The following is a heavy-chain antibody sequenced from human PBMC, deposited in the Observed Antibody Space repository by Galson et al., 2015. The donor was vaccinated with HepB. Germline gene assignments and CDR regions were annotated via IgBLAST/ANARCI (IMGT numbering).Heavy chain of an antibody. V-gene: IGHV1-3*01. J-gene: IGHJ3*02. D-gene: IGHD5-12*01. CDR3: ARAYSGYDHGAFDI. Sequence: SVKVSCKASGYTFTSYAMHWVRQAPGHRLEWMGWINAGNGNTKYSQKFQGRVTITRDTSASTAYMELSSLRSEDTAVYYCARAYSGYDHGAFDIWGQGTMVTVSS. CDR1: GYTFTSYA. CDR2: INAGNGNT.